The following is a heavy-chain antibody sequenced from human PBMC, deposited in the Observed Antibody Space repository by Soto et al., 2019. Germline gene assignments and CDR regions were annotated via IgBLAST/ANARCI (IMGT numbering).Heavy chain of an antibody. CDR3: ATEYSGYESLLFDY. CDR2: IIPIFGTA. V-gene: IGHV1-69*13. J-gene: IGHJ4*02. CDR1: GGTFSSYA. Sequence: SVKVSCKASGGTFSSYAISWVRQAPGQGLEWMGGIIPIFGTANYTQKFQGRVTITADETTSTAYMELSSLRSEDTAVYYCATEYSGYESLLFDYWGQGTLVTVSS. D-gene: IGHD5-12*01.